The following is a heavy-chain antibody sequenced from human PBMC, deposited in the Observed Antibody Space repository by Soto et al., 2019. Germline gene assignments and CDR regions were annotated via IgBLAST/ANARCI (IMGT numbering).Heavy chain of an antibody. CDR2: ISGSGGST. V-gene: IGHV3-23*01. CDR3: AKHYDFWSGPPEGGVDY. CDR1: GFTFSSYA. D-gene: IGHD3-3*01. Sequence: GGSLRLSCAASGFTFSSYAMSWVRQAPGKGLEWVSAISGSGGSTYYADSVKGRFTISRDNSKNTLYLQMNSLRAEDTAVYYCAKHYDFWSGPPEGGVDYWGQGTLVTVSS. J-gene: IGHJ4*02.